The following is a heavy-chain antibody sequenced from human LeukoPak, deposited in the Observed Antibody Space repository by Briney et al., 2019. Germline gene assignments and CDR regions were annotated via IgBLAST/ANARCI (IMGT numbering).Heavy chain of an antibody. J-gene: IGHJ4*02. D-gene: IGHD1-26*01. CDR1: GFTVSSNY. CDR3: ARGKLGAATLDY. Sequence: GGSLRLSCAASGFTVSSNYMSWVRQAPGKGLEWVSLIYSGGTTYYADSVKGRFTFSRDNSKNTLYLQMDSLRAEDTAVYYCARGKLGAATLDYWGQGTLVTVSS. V-gene: IGHV3-53*01. CDR2: IYSGGTT.